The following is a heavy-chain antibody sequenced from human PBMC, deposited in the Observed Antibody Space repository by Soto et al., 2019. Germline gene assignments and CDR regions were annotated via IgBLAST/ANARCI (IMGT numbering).Heavy chain of an antibody. CDR2: IIPVLVVA. V-gene: IGHV1-69*08. J-gene: IGHJ6*02. Sequence: QVQLVQSGAEVKKPGSSVKVSCKASGGNFRSQSISISWVRQAPGQGLEWMGRIIPVLVVANYAQKFQGRAPITADKSTRPVHVELGSLRSEHTATYYCARDRGVDAPGTVETNYYYGMDVWGQGTTVTVSS. CDR1: GGNFRSQS. D-gene: IGHD6-13*01. CDR3: ARDRGVDAPGTVETNYYYGMDV.